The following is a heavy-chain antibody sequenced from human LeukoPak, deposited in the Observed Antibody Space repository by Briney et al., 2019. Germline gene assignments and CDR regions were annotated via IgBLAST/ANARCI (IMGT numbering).Heavy chain of an antibody. Sequence: GRSLRLSCAASGFTFSSYVMHWVRQAPGKGLEWVAVISYDGSNKYYADSVKGRFTISRDNSKNTLYLQMNSLRAEDTAVYYCARRGLYYGSGSYYPNWGQGTLVTVSS. V-gene: IGHV3-30*03. D-gene: IGHD3-10*01. CDR1: GFTFSSYV. CDR3: ARRGLYYGSGSYYPN. CDR2: ISYDGSNK. J-gene: IGHJ4*02.